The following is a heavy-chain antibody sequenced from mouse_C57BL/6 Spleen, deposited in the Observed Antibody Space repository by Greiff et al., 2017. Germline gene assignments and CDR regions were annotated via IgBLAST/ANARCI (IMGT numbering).Heavy chain of an antibody. CDR2: IWTGGGT. D-gene: IGHD2-5*01. Sequence: VKLQEPGPGLVAPSQCLSISCTVSGFSLTSYAISWVRQPPGKGLEWLGVIWTGGGTNYNSALKSRLSISKDNSKSQVSLKMNSLLTDDAAWYYCARTGIYSNYYAMGYWGQGTSVTVSS. J-gene: IGHJ4*01. CDR3: ARTGIYSNYYAMGY. CDR1: GFSLTSYA. V-gene: IGHV2-9-1*01.